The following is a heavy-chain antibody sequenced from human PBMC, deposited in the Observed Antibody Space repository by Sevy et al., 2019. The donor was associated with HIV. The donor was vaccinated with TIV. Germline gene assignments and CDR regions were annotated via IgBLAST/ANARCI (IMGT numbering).Heavy chain of an antibody. D-gene: IGHD3-3*01. Sequence: SETLSLTCTVSGGSISRYYWSWIRQPAGKGLEWIGRIYTSGSTTYNPSLKSRVTMSVDTSKDQFSLKLSSLNAADTAAYYCARDWSGESETYYFCYYGMYVWGPGTTVPVSS. J-gene: IGHJ6*02. CDR3: ARDWSGESETYYFCYYGMYV. CDR1: GGSISRYY. CDR2: IYTSGST. V-gene: IGHV4-4*07.